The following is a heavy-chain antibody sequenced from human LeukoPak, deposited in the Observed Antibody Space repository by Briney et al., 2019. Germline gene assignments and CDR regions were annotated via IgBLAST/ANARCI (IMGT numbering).Heavy chain of an antibody. CDR3: ARYCTSTTCILRGFDY. V-gene: IGHV4-38-2*01. CDR2: IYHTGSA. J-gene: IGHJ4*02. D-gene: IGHD2-2*01. CDR1: CFSFTRGHY. Sequence: SETLSPTRSFSCFSFTRGHYWGWVRQPPREGGGWIANIYHTGSAHYNPSLKSRVTISVDTSKNQFSLKLSSVTAADTAVYYCARYCTSTTCILRGFDYWGQGTLVTVSS.